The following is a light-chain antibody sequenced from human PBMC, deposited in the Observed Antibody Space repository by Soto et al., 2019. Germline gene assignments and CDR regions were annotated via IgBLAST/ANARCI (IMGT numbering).Light chain of an antibody. Sequence: QSVLSQPPSASGTPGQRVTISCSGSRSNIGSNSVNWYQQLPGTAPKLLIYSNNQRPSGVPDRISGSKSGTSASLAISGLQSEDEADYSCAAWDDSLNGVLFGGGTKLTVL. V-gene: IGLV1-44*01. J-gene: IGLJ2*01. CDR1: RSNIGSNS. CDR3: AAWDDSLNGVL. CDR2: SNN.